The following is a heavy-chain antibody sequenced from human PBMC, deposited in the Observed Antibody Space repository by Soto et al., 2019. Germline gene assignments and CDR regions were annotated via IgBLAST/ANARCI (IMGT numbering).Heavy chain of an antibody. CDR3: VGDGADVYTGFDY. D-gene: IGHD2-21*01. CDR1: GYSFNKYC. V-gene: IGHV1-46*02. J-gene: IGHJ4*02. CDR2: ICPDGDT. Sequence: QVQLEQSGAEVKKPGAPVLVSCKTSGYSFNKYCMYWVRQAPGQGLEWMGRICPDGDTGYAQEFQGRVTMTRDSSATTLYLQMSRLRSEDTALYYCVGDGADVYTGFDYWGQGSLVTVSS.